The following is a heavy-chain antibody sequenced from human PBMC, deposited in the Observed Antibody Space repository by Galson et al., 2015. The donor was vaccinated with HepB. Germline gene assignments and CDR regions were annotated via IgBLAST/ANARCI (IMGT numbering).Heavy chain of an antibody. CDR2: IYGDDDK. Sequence: PALVKPTQTLTLTCTFSGFSLSTSGVGVGWIRQPPGKALEWLAFIYGDDDKRYSPSLKSRLTITKDTSKNQVVLTMTNMDPVDTATYYCAHSDCGGDCYSTPFDDWGQGTLVTVSS. D-gene: IGHD2-21*02. J-gene: IGHJ4*02. CDR3: AHSDCGGDCYSTPFDD. CDR1: GFSLSTSGVG. V-gene: IGHV2-5*02.